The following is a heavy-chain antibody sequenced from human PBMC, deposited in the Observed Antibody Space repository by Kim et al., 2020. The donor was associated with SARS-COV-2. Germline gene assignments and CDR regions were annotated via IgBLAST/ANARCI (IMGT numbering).Heavy chain of an antibody. V-gene: IGHV4-59*01. CDR2: IYYSGYP. D-gene: IGHD3-3*01. CDR3: AREPPYYDFFDY. Sequence: SETLSLTCTVSGGSISSYYWSWIRQPPGKGLEWIGYIYYSGYPNYNPSLKSRVTILVDTSKNQFSLKLSSVTAADTAVYYCAREPPYYDFFDYWGQGTLVTVSS. J-gene: IGHJ4*02. CDR1: GGSISSYY.